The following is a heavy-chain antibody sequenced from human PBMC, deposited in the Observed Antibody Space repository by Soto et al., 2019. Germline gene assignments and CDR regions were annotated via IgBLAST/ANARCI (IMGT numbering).Heavy chain of an antibody. D-gene: IGHD3-3*01. CDR1: GFEFYYYN. CDR2: ISGTGIDI. J-gene: IGHJ4*01. Sequence: CSLSLSYAASGFEFYYYNMNWVRQAPGRGLAWVSSISGTGIDIHFADSVKGRFVISRDNAKTSLYLQMNSLGPEDTAVYYCAREGVVNYTDSYFDYWRPGTLVSVSS. V-gene: IGHV3-21*01. CDR3: AREGVVNYTDSYFDY.